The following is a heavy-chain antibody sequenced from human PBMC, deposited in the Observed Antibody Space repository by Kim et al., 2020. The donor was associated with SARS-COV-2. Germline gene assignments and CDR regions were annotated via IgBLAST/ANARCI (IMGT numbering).Heavy chain of an antibody. CDR1: GFTFSSYA. CDR2: ISYDGSNK. D-gene: IGHD6-13*01. V-gene: IGHV3-30*04. J-gene: IGHJ4*02. CDR3: ARDNSSSWYVFDY. Sequence: GGSLRLSCAASGFTFSSYAMHWVRQAPGKGLEWVAVISYDGSNKYYADSVKGRFTISRDNSKNTLYLQMNSLRAEDTAVYYCARDNSSSWYVFDYWGQGTLVTVSS.